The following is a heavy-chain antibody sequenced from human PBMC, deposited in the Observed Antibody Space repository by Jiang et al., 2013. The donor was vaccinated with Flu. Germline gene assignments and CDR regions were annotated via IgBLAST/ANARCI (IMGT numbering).Heavy chain of an antibody. D-gene: IGHD3-3*01. CDR2: ILYNGDKR. V-gene: IGHV3-30-3*01. J-gene: IGHJ6*02. Sequence: VVQPGRSLRLSCAASGFTFSSYAIHWVRQAPGKGLEWVAVILYNGDKRYIAKSVEGRFTVSRDNSKKTLYLEMNSLRAEDTGVYYCARNYDFWSGFHPTAGMDVWGQGTTVTVSS. CDR3: ARNYDFWSGFHPTAGMDV. CDR1: GFTFSSYA.